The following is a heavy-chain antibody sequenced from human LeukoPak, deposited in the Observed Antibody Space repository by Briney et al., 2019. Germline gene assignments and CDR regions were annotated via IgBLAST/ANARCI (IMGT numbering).Heavy chain of an antibody. CDR1: GGSFSGYY. J-gene: IGHJ4*02. CDR3: ARGRRSNSMDY. V-gene: IGHV4-34*01. D-gene: IGHD4-11*01. Sequence: PSEILSLTCAVYGGSFSGYYWSWIRQPPGKGLEWIGEINHSGSTNYNPSLKSRVTISVDTSKNQFSLKLSSVTAADTAVYYCARGRRSNSMDYWGQGTLVTVSS. CDR2: INHSGST.